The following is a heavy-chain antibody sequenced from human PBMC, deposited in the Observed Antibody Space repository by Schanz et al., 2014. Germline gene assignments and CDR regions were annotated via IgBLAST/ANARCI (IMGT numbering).Heavy chain of an antibody. CDR1: GFTFSSHW. J-gene: IGHJ3*02. CDR2: INSVGSNT. CDR3: AKGRFGELSAFDI. V-gene: IGHV3-74*01. Sequence: EVQLVQSGGGLVQPGGSLRLSCAASGFTFSSHWMHWVRQDPGKGLVWVARINSVGSNTDYADSVTGRFTISRDNAKNTLYLQMNTLRAEDTAVYYCAKGRFGELSAFDILGQGTMVTVSS. D-gene: IGHD3-10*01.